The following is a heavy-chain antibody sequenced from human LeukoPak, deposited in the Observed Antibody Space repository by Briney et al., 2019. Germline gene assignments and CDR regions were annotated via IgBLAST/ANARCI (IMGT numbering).Heavy chain of an antibody. V-gene: IGHV3-20*04. J-gene: IGHJ6*03. CDR1: GFTFDDYG. CDR2: INWNGGST. Sequence: PGGSLRLSCAASGFTFDDYGMSWVRQAPGKGLEWVSGINWNGGSTGYADSVKGRSTISRDNAKNTPYLQMNSLRAEDTAVYYCARDFYSYYYYMDVWGKGTTVTISS. CDR3: ARDFYSYYYYMDV.